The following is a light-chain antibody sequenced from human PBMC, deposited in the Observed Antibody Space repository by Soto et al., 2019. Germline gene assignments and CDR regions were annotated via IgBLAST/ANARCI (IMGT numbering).Light chain of an antibody. Sequence: DIQMTQSPSTLSASVGDRVTITCRASQSISSWLAWYQQKPGKAPKLLIYDASSLESGVPSRFSGSGSGTEFTLTISSLQPDVFATYYCQQYNSYPSFGGGTKVEIK. CDR1: QSISSW. CDR3: QQYNSYPS. J-gene: IGKJ4*01. V-gene: IGKV1-5*01. CDR2: DAS.